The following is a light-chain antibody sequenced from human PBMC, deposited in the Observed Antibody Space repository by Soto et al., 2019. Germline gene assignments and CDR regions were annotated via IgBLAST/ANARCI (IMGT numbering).Light chain of an antibody. CDR1: QSVSRSY. V-gene: IGKV3-20*01. CDR2: GAS. CDR3: HQYGISPPT. Sequence: ENVLTQYPGTLSLSPGDKTTLSCRASQSVSRSYLGWYQQRPGQAPRLLMYGASIRAAGVPDRFSGSGSGTEFTLTISSLEPEDFAVFYFHQYGISPPTFGPGSMVDIK. J-gene: IGKJ1*01.